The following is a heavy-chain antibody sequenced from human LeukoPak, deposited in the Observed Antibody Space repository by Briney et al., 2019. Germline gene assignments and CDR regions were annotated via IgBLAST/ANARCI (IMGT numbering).Heavy chain of an antibody. J-gene: IGHJ6*04. CDR2: IIPIFGTA. CDR3: ARGYYYGSGREDGMDV. Sequence: SVKVSCKASGGTFRSYAISWVRQAPGQGLEWMGGIIPIFGTANYAQKFQGRVTITADEPTSTAYMELSSLRSEDTAVYYCARGYYYGSGREDGMDVWDKGTTVTVSS. CDR1: GGTFRSYA. D-gene: IGHD3-10*01. V-gene: IGHV1-69*13.